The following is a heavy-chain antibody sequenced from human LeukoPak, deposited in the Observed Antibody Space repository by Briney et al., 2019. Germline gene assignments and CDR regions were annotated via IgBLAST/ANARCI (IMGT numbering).Heavy chain of an antibody. D-gene: IGHD6-19*01. Sequence: PSETLSLTCAVSGYSISSSNWWGWFRQPPGKGLEWIGYIYYSGSAYYNTSLNSRITMSVDTSKNQFSLKLSSVTAVDTAVYYCAINQAVTSNHGAMDIWGQGTMVIVSS. V-gene: IGHV4-28*01. CDR2: IYYSGSA. CDR1: GYSISSSNW. CDR3: AINQAVTSNHGAMDI. J-gene: IGHJ3*02.